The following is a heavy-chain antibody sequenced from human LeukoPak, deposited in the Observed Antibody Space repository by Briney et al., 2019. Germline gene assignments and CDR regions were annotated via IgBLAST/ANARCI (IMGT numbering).Heavy chain of an antibody. V-gene: IGHV3-48*02. Sequence: GGSLGLSCAASGFTFSTYSMKWVRQAPGKGLEWVSYISSSSGTIYYADSVKGRFTISRDNAKNSLYLQMNGLRDEDTAVYYCARDQSDYYGSGSYSEGSYWGQGTLVTVSS. CDR2: ISSSSGTI. D-gene: IGHD3-10*01. CDR1: GFTFSTYS. J-gene: IGHJ4*02. CDR3: ARDQSDYYGSGSYSEGSY.